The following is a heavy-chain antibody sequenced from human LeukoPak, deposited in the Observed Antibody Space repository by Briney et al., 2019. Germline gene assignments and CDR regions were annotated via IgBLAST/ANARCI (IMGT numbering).Heavy chain of an antibody. D-gene: IGHD6-19*01. V-gene: IGHV3-23*01. CDR2: ISGSGGST. J-gene: IGHJ4*02. CDR3: AKSKQWLVGTIDY. Sequence: GASLRLSCAASGFTFSSYAMSWVRQAPGKGLEWVSAISGSGGSTYYADSVKGRFTISRDNSKNTLYLQMNSLRAEDTAVYYCAKSKQWLVGTIDYWGQGTLVTVSS. CDR1: GFTFSSYA.